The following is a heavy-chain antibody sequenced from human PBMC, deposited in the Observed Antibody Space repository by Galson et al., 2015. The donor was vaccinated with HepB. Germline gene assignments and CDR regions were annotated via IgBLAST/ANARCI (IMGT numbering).Heavy chain of an antibody. J-gene: IGHJ6*02. Sequence: QSGAEVKKPGESLKISCKGSGYSFTSYWIGWVRQMPGKGLEWMGIIYPGDSDTRYSPSFQGQVTISADKSISTAYLQWSSLKASDTAMYYCARLKTVCSSTSCYHYGMDVWGQGTTVTVSS. CDR3: ARLKTVCSSTSCYHYGMDV. V-gene: IGHV5-51*01. CDR2: IYPGDSDT. D-gene: IGHD2-2*01. CDR1: GYSFTSYW.